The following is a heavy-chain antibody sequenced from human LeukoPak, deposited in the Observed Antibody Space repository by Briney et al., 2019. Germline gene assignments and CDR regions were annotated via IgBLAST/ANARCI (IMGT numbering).Heavy chain of an antibody. CDR2: IIPIFGTA. Sequence: SVKISCKASGGTFISYAISWVRQAPGQGLEWMGGIIPIFGTATYAQKFQGRVTITADVSTSTAYMELSSLRSDDTAVYYWARPVGSKDAVDIWGQGTMVTVSS. V-gene: IGHV1-69*13. CDR3: ARPVGSKDAVDI. D-gene: IGHD1-26*01. J-gene: IGHJ3*02. CDR1: GGTFISYA.